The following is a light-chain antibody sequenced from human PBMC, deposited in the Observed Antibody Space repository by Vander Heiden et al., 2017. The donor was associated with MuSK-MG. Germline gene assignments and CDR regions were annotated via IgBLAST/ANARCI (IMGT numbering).Light chain of an antibody. CDR1: SSDGGGYYY. J-gene: IGLJ2*01. CDR2: DVK. CDR3: SSYTSSSAWV. Sequence: QSALTHPAYVSGPLGQSITIACTGTSSDGGGYYYVAWYQQHPGNAPKLIIYDVKKRPSGVSNRFSGSKSGNTASLTISGLQAEDEADYYCSSYTSSSAWVFGGGTKLTVL. V-gene: IGLV2-14*01.